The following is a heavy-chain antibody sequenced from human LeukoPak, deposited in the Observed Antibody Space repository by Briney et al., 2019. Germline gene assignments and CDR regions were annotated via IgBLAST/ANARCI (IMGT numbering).Heavy chain of an antibody. D-gene: IGHD2-21*01. CDR3: AKEFNRGLPDY. V-gene: IGHV3-30*18. CDR2: ISYDGSNE. Sequence: GGTLRLSCAASGFTFSTYGMHWVRQAPGKGLEWVAVISYDGSNEYYADSVKGRFTISRDNSRNTLYLQMSSLRAEDTAVYYCAKEFNRGLPDYWGQGTLVTVSS. CDR1: GFTFSTYG. J-gene: IGHJ4*02.